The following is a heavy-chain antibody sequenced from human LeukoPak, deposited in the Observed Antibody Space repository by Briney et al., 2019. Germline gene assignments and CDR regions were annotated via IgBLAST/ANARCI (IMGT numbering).Heavy chain of an antibody. CDR1: GFTFSSYA. CDR3: ARELQDIVVVPAAYYGMDV. CDR2: ISYDGSNK. D-gene: IGHD2-2*01. V-gene: IGHV3-30-3*01. J-gene: IGHJ6*02. Sequence: GGSLRLSCAASGFTFSSYAMHWVRQAPGKGLEWVAVISYDGSNKYYADSVKGRFTISRDNSKNTLYLQMNSLRAENTAVYYCARELQDIVVVPAAYYGMDVWGQGTTVTVSS.